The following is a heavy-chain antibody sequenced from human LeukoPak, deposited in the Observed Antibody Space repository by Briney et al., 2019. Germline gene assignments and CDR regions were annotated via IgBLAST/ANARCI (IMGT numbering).Heavy chain of an antibody. V-gene: IGHV1-46*01. CDR2: IYPRDGST. CDR1: GYTFTSNY. Sequence: ASVKVSCKASGYTFTSNYIHWVRQAPGQGLEWMGMIYPRDGSTSYAQKFQDRVTVTRDTSTSTVHMELSGLRSEDTAVYYRARDQEGFDYWGQGTLVTVSS. J-gene: IGHJ4*02. CDR3: ARDQEGFDY.